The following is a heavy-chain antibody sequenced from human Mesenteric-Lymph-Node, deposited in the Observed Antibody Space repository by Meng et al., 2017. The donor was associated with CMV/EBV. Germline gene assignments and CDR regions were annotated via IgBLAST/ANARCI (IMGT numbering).Heavy chain of an antibody. D-gene: IGHD2-2*01. V-gene: IGHV3-23*01. CDR2: VSSSGDRT. Sequence: FTFSSYAMSWVRQAPGKGLEWVSDVSSSGDRTNYADSVKGRFTVSRDNSKNTLYLQMNGLRVEDTAVYYCARDLEDGYCSSTRCQFDYWGQGTLVTVSS. CDR1: FTFSSYA. CDR3: ARDLEDGYCSSTRCQFDY. J-gene: IGHJ4*02.